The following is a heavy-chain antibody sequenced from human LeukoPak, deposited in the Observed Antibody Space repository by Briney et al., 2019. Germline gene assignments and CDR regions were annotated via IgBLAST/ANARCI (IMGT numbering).Heavy chain of an antibody. Sequence: SVKVSCKASGGTFSSYAISWVRQAPGQGLEWMGGIIPIFGTANYAQKFQGRVTITADESTSTAYMELSSLRSEDTAVYYCARDWYYGGNSDGWFDPWGQGTLVTVSS. CDR1: GGTFSSYA. CDR3: ARDWYYGGNSDGWFDP. V-gene: IGHV1-69*13. CDR2: IIPIFGTA. D-gene: IGHD4-23*01. J-gene: IGHJ5*02.